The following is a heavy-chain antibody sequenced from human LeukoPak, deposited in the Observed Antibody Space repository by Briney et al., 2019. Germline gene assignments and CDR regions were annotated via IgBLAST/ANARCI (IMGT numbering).Heavy chain of an antibody. J-gene: IGHJ4*02. CDR1: GFTFSSYA. D-gene: IGHD1-26*01. V-gene: IGHV3-23*01. CDR3: AEDESGSYYSYFDY. CDR2: ISGSGGST. Sequence: GGSLRLSCAASGFTFSSYAMSWVRQAPGKGLGWVSAISGSGGSTYYADSVKGRFTISRDNSKNTLYLQMNSLRAEDTAVYYCAEDESGSYYSYFDYWGQGTLVTVSS.